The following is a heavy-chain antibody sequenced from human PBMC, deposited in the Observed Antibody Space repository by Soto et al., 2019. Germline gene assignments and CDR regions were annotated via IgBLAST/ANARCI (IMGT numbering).Heavy chain of an antibody. CDR1: GGTFSSYA. V-gene: IGHV1-69*05. Sequence: SVKVSCKASGGTFSSYAISWVRQAPGQGLEWKGGIIPIFGTANYAQKLQGRVTITRDTSASTAYMELSSLRSEDTAVYYCVAGYNLNDINYYYYGMDAWGQGTTVTVSS. CDR2: IIPIFGTA. J-gene: IGHJ6*02. CDR3: VAGYNLNDINYYYYGMDA. D-gene: IGHD1-1*01.